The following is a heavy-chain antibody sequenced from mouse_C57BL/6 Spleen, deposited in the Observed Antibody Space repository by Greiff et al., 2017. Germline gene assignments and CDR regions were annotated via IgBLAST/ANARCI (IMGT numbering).Heavy chain of an antibody. CDR1: GYTFTSYW. J-gene: IGHJ4*01. CDR2: IYPGNSDT. CDR3: TRAYDYDAMDY. V-gene: IGHV1-5*01. Sequence: VQLHQSGTVLARPGASVKMSCKTSGYTFTSYWMNWVKQRPGQGLEWIGAIYPGNSDTSYNQKFKGKAKLTAVTSASTAYIELSSLTNEDSAVYYCTRAYDYDAMDYWGQGTSVTVSS.